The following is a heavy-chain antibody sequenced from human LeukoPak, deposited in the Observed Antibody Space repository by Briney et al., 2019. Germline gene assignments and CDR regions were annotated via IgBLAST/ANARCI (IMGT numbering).Heavy chain of an antibody. CDR1: GGSISSYY. V-gene: IGHV4-59*08. CDR2: IYYSGST. J-gene: IGHJ3*02. CDR3: ASGYSTVVDAFDI. D-gene: IGHD6-13*01. Sequence: SDTLSLTCTVSGGSISSYYWSWIRQPPGKGLEWIGYIYYSGSTNYNPSLKSRVTISVDTSKNQFSLKLSSVTAADTAVYYCASGYSTVVDAFDIWGQGTMVTVSS.